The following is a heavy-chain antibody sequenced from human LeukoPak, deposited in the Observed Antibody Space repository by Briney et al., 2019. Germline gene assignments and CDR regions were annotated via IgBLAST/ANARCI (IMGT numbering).Heavy chain of an antibody. CDR1: GGSISSYY. Sequence: PSETLSLTCTVSGGSISSYYWSWIRQPPGKGLEWIGYSFFSGSTNYTPSLKSRVTISLDTSKNQFSLRLNSVTAADTAVYYCARGGLSSGWYGWGQGTLVTVSS. CDR3: ARGGLSSGWYG. V-gene: IGHV4-59*01. D-gene: IGHD6-19*01. CDR2: SFFSGST. J-gene: IGHJ4*02.